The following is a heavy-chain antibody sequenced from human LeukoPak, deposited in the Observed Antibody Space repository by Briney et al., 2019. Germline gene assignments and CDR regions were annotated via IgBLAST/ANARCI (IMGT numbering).Heavy chain of an antibody. V-gene: IGHV1-18*01. Sequence: GASVKVSCKASGYTFTSYGISWVRQAPGQGLEWMGSISAYNGNTNYAQKLQGRVTMTTDTSTSTAYMELRNLRSDDTAVYYCARDLGCRTKCRALTYYDFWSGTVGAFDYWGQGTLVTVSS. D-gene: IGHD3-3*01. J-gene: IGHJ4*02. CDR1: GYTFTSYG. CDR3: ARDLGCRTKCRALTYYDFWSGTVGAFDY. CDR2: ISAYNGNT.